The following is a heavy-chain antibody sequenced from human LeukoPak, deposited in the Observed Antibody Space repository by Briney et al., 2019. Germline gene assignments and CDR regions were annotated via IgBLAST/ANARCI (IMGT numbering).Heavy chain of an antibody. V-gene: IGHV4-39*07. Sequence: GSLRLSCAASGFIFSSYEMNWVRQPPGKGLEWIGSIYYSGSTYYNPSLKSRVTISVDTSKNQFSLKLSSVTAADTAVYYCARGVGGVTTSHYYYYYYMDVWGKGTTVTVSS. CDR1: GFIFSSYE. J-gene: IGHJ6*03. CDR3: ARGVGGVTTSHYYYYYYMDV. CDR2: IYYSGST. D-gene: IGHD1-1*01.